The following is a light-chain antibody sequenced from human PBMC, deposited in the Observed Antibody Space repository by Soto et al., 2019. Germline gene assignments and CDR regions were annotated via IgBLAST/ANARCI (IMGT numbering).Light chain of an antibody. CDR3: MQGTHGPYT. V-gene: IGKV2-30*02. CDR1: QGLVHRDGNTY. Sequence: DVVMTQSPLSLPVTLGQPASISCRSSQGLVHRDGNTYMTWFQQRPGQSLRRLIYKVSYRESGVXDXXSGIGSGTDFTLKISSVQAENVGVYYCMQGTHGPYTFGQGTKLEIK. CDR2: KVS. J-gene: IGKJ2*01.